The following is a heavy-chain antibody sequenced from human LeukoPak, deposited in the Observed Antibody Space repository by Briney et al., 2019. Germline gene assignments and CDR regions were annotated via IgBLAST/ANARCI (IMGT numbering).Heavy chain of an antibody. CDR2: ISAYNGNT. V-gene: IGHV1-18*01. CDR3: ASAVAGDYYYYGMDV. CDR1: GYTFTSYG. J-gene: IGHJ6*02. D-gene: IGHD6-19*01. Sequence: ASVKVSCKASGYTFTSYGISWVRQAPGQGLEWMGWISAYNGNTNYAQKLQGRVTMTTDTSTSTAYMELRSLRSDDTAVHYCASAVAGDYYYYGMDVWGQGTTVTVSS.